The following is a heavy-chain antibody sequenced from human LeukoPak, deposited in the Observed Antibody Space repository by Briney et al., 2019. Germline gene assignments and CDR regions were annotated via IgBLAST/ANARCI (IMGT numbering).Heavy chain of an antibody. CDR2: IYYSGST. V-gene: IGHV4-59*12. J-gene: IGHJ4*02. CDR1: GGSISSYY. Sequence: SETLSLTCTVSGGSISSYYWSWIRQPPGKGLEWIGYIYYSGSTNYNPSLKSRVTISVDTSKNQFSLKLSSVTAADTAVYYCARIWGYYYDSSVQDYWGQGTLVTVSS. D-gene: IGHD3-22*01. CDR3: ARIWGYYYDSSVQDY.